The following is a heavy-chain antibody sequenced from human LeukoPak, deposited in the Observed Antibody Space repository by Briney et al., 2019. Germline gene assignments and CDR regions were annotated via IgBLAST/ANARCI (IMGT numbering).Heavy chain of an antibody. Sequence: GGSLRLSCAASGFTFSDYYMSWVRQAPGKGLEWVSYISSSSSTIYYADSVKGRFTISRDNAKNSLYLQMNSLRAEDTAVYYCASWGPSGSYYIDWFDPWGQGTLVTVSS. CDR1: GFTFSDYY. J-gene: IGHJ5*02. CDR3: ASWGPSGSYYIDWFDP. CDR2: ISSSSSTI. V-gene: IGHV3-11*04. D-gene: IGHD1-26*01.